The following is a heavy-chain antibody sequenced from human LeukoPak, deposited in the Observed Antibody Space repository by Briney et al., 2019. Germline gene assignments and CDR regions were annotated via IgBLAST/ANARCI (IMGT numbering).Heavy chain of an antibody. CDR1: GGSISRYY. J-gene: IGHJ6*03. CDR2: ISYTGST. CDR3: ARGWYSGYVLHMDV. Sequence: SETLSLTCTVSGGSISRYYWSWIRQHPGNGLEWIGYISYTGSTTYNSSLKSRVTISLDTSQNQFSLKLTSVTPADTAVYYCARGWYSGYVLHMDVWGKGTTVTVSS. V-gene: IGHV4-59*01. D-gene: IGHD5-12*01.